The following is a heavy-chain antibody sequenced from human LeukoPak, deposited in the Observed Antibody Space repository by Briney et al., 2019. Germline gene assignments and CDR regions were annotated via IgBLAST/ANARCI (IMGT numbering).Heavy chain of an antibody. CDR1: GGSFSGYY. V-gene: IGHV4-34*01. Sequence: PSETLSLTCAVYGGSFSGYYWSWIRQPPGKGLEWIGEINHSGSTNYNPSLKSRVTISVDTSKNQFSLKLSSVTAADTAVYYCAGKMLAVQHDAFDIWGQGTMVTVSS. D-gene: IGHD6-19*01. CDR2: INHSGST. J-gene: IGHJ3*02. CDR3: AGKMLAVQHDAFDI.